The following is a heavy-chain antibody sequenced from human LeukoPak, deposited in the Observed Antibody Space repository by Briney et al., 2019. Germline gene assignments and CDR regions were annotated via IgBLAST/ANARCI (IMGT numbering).Heavy chain of an antibody. CDR3: AELGITMIGGV. CDR1: GFTFSSNS. D-gene: IGHD3-10*02. CDR2: ISSGSGTI. Sequence: GGSLRLSCAASGFTFSSNSMNWVRQAPGKGLEWVSYISSGSGTIYYADSVKGRFTISRDNAKNSLYLQMNSLRAEDTAVYYCAELGITMIGGVWGKGTTITISS. J-gene: IGHJ6*04. V-gene: IGHV3-48*04.